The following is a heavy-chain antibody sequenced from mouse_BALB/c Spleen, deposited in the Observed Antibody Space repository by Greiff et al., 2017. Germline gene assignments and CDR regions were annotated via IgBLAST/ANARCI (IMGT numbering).Heavy chain of an antibody. CDR1: GFNINDYY. CDR2: IDPENGDT. CDR3: NAWGWLQKDD. J-gene: IGHJ2*01. V-gene: IGHV14-4*02. Sequence: EVQLQQSGAELVRPGASVKLSCTASGFNINDYYMHWVKQRPEQGLEWIGLIDPENGDTEYTPKFQGKATMTADTSSNTAYLQLSSQTSEDTAVYYCNAWGWLQKDDWGQGTTLTVSS. D-gene: IGHD2-3*01.